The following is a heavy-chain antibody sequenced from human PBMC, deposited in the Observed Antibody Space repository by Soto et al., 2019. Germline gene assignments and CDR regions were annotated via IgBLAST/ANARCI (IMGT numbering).Heavy chain of an antibody. J-gene: IGHJ4*02. CDR3: ARDGPPLPRWVYNDYGDYTKWGNDY. V-gene: IGHV3-48*02. CDR1: GFTFSSYS. D-gene: IGHD4-17*01. Sequence: GGSLRLSCAASGFTFSSYSMNWVRQAPGKGLEWVSYISSSSSTIYYADSVKGRFTISRDNAKNSLYLQMNSLRDEDTAVYYCARDGPPLPRWVYNDYGDYTKWGNDYWGQGTLVTVSS. CDR2: ISSSSSTI.